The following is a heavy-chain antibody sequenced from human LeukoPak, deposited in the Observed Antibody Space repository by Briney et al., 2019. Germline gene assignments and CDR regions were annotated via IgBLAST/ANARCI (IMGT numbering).Heavy chain of an antibody. D-gene: IGHD3-16*01. Sequence: SVKVSCKASGGTFSSYAISWVRQAPGQGLEWMGRIIPIFGIANYAQKFQGRVTITADKSTSTAYMELSSLRSEDTAVYYCARFLGDTSLDYYGMDVWGQGTTVTVSS. CDR3: ARFLGDTSLDYYGMDV. J-gene: IGHJ6*02. CDR2: IIPIFGIA. V-gene: IGHV1-69*04. CDR1: GGTFSSYA.